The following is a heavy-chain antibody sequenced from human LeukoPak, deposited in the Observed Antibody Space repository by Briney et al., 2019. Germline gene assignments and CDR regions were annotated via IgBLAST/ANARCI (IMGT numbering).Heavy chain of an antibody. CDR2: VSHEGSSK. CDR3: AKDGVTANNLWNWFDP. D-gene: IGHD2-21*02. Sequence: GGSLRLSCAASGYPFSGSDIHWVRQAPGKGLEWVAFVSHEGSSKFYAESVKGRFGISRDNSKNTLYLQMNSLRADDTAVYYCAKDGVTANNLWNWFDPWGQGTLVTVSS. V-gene: IGHV3-30*18. J-gene: IGHJ5*02. CDR1: GYPFSGSD.